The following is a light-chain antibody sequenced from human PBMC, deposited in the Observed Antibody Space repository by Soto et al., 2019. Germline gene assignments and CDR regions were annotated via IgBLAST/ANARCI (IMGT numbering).Light chain of an antibody. Sequence: EVVLTQSPATLSLSPGERAILSCRASHNVEKYLVWYQQKPGQAPRLLIYDTSNRATGIPARFSGSGSETHFTLHISSLEPEDFAVYYCQQRKYWPPLTFCGGTKVELK. CDR2: DTS. V-gene: IGKV3-11*01. CDR1: HNVEKY. CDR3: QQRKYWPPLT. J-gene: IGKJ4*01.